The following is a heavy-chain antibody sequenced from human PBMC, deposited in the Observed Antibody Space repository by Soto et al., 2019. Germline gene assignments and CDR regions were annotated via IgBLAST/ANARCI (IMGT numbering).Heavy chain of an antibody. CDR1: GFTFSSYG. CDR3: AKTHGDYVAFDI. CDR2: ISYDGSNK. Sequence: GGSLRLSCAASGFTFSSYGMHWVRQAPGKGLEWVAVISYDGSNKYYADSVKGRFTISRDNSKNTLYLQMNSLRAEDTAVYYCAKTHGDYVAFDIWGQGTMVTVSS. D-gene: IGHD4-17*01. V-gene: IGHV3-30*18. J-gene: IGHJ3*02.